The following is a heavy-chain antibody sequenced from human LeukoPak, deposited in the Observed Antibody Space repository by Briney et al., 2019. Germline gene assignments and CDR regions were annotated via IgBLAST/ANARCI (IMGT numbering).Heavy chain of an antibody. D-gene: IGHD1-14*01. Sequence: GGSLRLSCAASGFTFSNYWMHWVRQAPGKGLVWVSRINSDGINTSYADSVKGRFTISRDNSKNTLYLQMASLRGEDMAVYYCARVGPETAFDYWGQGTLVTVSS. CDR1: GFTFSNYW. CDR3: ARVGPETAFDY. J-gene: IGHJ4*02. V-gene: IGHV3-74*01. CDR2: INSDGINT.